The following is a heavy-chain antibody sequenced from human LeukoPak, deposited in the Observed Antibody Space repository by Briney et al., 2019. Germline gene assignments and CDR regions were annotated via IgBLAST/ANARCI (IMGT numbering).Heavy chain of an antibody. D-gene: IGHD3-22*01. V-gene: IGHV1-69*13. J-gene: IGHJ3*02. CDR2: IIPIFGTA. CDR3: ARDLSSYYDSSGYYFDI. CDR1: GGTFSSYA. Sequence: SVKVSCKASGGTFSSYAISWVRQAPGQGLEWMGGIIPIFGTANYAQKFQGRVTITADESTSTAYMELSSLRSEDTAVYYCARDLSSYYDSSGYYFDIWGQGTMVTVSS.